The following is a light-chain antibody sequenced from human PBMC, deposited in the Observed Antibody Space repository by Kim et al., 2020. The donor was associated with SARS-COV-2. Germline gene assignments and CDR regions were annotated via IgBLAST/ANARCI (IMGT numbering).Light chain of an antibody. J-gene: IGLJ2*01. CDR3: QAWDGTTASVV. Sequence: PGQTASITCSGDKLGDRYACWYQQRPGQSPVLVIYQDSKRPSGIAERFSGSNSGNTATLTISGTQAMDEADYYCQAWDGTTASVVFGGGTQLTVL. CDR1: KLGDRY. V-gene: IGLV3-1*01. CDR2: QDS.